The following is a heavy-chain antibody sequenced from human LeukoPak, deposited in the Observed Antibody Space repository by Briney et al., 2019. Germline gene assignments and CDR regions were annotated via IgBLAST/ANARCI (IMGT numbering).Heavy chain of an antibody. CDR1: GFTFSSYW. CDR2: INGDGSST. J-gene: IGHJ4*02. Sequence: GGSLRLSCAASGFTFSSYWMHWVRQGPGKGLIWVSRINGDGSSTSYADSVKGRFTISRDNAKNALYLQMNSLRAEDTAVYYCARDTYGSGQDHWGQGTLVTVPS. CDR3: ARDTYGSGQDH. V-gene: IGHV3-74*01. D-gene: IGHD3-10*01.